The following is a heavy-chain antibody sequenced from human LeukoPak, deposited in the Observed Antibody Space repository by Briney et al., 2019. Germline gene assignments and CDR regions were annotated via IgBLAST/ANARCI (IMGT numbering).Heavy chain of an antibody. CDR1: GGAVTTFA. J-gene: IGHJ3*02. CDR3: ARSHSSSSGHDAFNI. CDR2: IIPIFGTP. Sequence: SVKVSCKTSGGAVTTFAISWVRQAPGQGLEWMGGIIPIFGTPDHAQRFQGRVTITADRSTGTVYLELSNLRSEDTAVYYCARSHSSSSGHDAFNIWGQGTMVTVSS. D-gene: IGHD6-6*01. V-gene: IGHV1-69*06.